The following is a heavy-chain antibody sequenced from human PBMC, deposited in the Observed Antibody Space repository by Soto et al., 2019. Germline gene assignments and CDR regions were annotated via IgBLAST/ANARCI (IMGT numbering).Heavy chain of an antibody. CDR1: GGSISGYY. V-gene: IGHV4-59*01. J-gene: IGHJ6*02. CDR3: ARGFWDHDGSYYYYSMDV. CDR2: IYFNGNT. D-gene: IGHD1-26*01. Sequence: SETLSLTCPVSGGSISGYYWSWIRQPPGKGLEWIGYIYFNGNTNYNPSLKSRVTILVDTSKNQISLTLSSVTAADTAVYYCARGFWDHDGSYYYYSMDVWGQGTTVTVSS.